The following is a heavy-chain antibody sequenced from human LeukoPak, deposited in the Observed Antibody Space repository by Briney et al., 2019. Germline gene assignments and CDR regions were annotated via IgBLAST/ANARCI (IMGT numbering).Heavy chain of an antibody. V-gene: IGHV4-39*07. D-gene: IGHD4-17*01. J-gene: IGHJ4*02. CDR3: ARVKYGDYGPEFDY. CDR1: GGSISSSSYY. CDR2: IYYSGST. Sequence: SETLSLTCTVSGGSISSSSYYWGWIRQPPGKGLEWIGSIYYSGSTYYNPSLKSRVTISVDTSKNQFSLKLSSVTAADTAVYYCARVKYGDYGPEFDYWGQGTLVTVSS.